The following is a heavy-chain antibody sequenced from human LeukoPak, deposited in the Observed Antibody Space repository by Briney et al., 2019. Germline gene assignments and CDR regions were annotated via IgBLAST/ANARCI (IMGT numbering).Heavy chain of an antibody. CDR2: ISYDGSNK. V-gene: IGHV3-30-3*01. Sequence: QSGGSLRLSCAASGFTFSSYAMPWVRQAPGKGLEWVAVISYDGSNKYYADSVKGRFTISRDNSKNTLYLQMNSLRAEDTAVYYCARAPRGYSSPSDAFDIWGQGTMVTVPS. CDR1: GFTFSSYA. CDR3: ARAPRGYSSPSDAFDI. D-gene: IGHD5-18*01. J-gene: IGHJ3*02.